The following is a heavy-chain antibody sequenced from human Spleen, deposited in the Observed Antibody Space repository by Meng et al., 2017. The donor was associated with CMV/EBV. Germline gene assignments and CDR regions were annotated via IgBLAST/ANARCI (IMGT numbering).Heavy chain of an antibody. J-gene: IGHJ4*02. CDR1: GYTFTDYF. Sequence: ASVKVSCKASGYTFTDYFLYWVRQAPGQRLEWMGWIHPHRGDTNYAQQFQGRVTMTRDTSISTAYMELSRLRSDDTAVYYCAREGGYCSSTSCYHFDYWGQGTLVTVSS. D-gene: IGHD2-2*01. CDR3: AREGGYCSSTSCYHFDY. CDR2: IHPHRGDT. V-gene: IGHV1-2*02.